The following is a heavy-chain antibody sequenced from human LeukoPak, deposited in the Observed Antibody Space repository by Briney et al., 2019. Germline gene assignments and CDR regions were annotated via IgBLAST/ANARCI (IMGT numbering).Heavy chain of an antibody. D-gene: IGHD3-22*01. CDR1: GFTFKNFA. CDR3: VRDDSYYYDSGDFPH. Sequence: GGSLRLSCSASGFTFKNFAMHWVRQAPGKGLEYVSAISNTGGSTYHADSVKGRFTVSRDNSKNTLYLQMSSLRAEDTAIYYCVRDDSYYYDSGDFPHWGQGALFTVSS. CDR2: ISNTGGST. J-gene: IGHJ4*02. V-gene: IGHV3-64D*09.